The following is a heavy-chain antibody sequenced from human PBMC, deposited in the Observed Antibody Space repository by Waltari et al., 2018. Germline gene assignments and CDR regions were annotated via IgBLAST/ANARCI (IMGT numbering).Heavy chain of an antibody. CDR1: ISSYF. D-gene: IGHD5-12*01. J-gene: IGHJ3*02. CDR2: IYYSGST. Sequence: ISSYFWSWIRQPPGKGLEWIGYIYYSGSTNYNPSLKSRVTISVDTSKNQFSLKLSSVTAADTAVYYCARGRGYSGYGGGAFDIWGQGTMVTVSS. V-gene: IGHV4-59*01. CDR3: ARGRGYSGYGGGAFDI.